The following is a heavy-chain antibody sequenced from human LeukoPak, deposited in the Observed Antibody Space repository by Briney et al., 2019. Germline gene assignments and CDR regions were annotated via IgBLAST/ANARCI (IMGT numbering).Heavy chain of an antibody. CDR1: GFTFSSYG. J-gene: IGHJ4*02. Sequence: GGSLRLSCAASGFTFSSYGMSWVRQAPGKGLEWVSAIETGGASTYYADSVKGRFTISRDNAKNSLYLQMNSLRAEDTAVYYCARDPDKRISFDYWGQGTLVTVSS. CDR2: IETGGAST. D-gene: IGHD1-14*01. CDR3: ARDPDKRISFDY. V-gene: IGHV3-21*04.